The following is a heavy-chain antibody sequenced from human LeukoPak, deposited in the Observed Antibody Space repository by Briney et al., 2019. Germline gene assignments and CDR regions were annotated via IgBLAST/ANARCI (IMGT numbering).Heavy chain of an antibody. J-gene: IGHJ3*02. CDR1: GGSISSYY. V-gene: IGHV4-59*08. CDR2: IYYSGST. D-gene: IGHD2-21*02. CDR3: ARTCGGDCYRGAFDI. Sequence: PSETLTLTCTVSGGSISSYYWSWLRQPPGKGLEWIGYIYYSGSTNYNPSLKSRVTISVDTSKNQFSLKLSSVTAADTAVYYCARTCGGDCYRGAFDIWGQGTMVTVSS.